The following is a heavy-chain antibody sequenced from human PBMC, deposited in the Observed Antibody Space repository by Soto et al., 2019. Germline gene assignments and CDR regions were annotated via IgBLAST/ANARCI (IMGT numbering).Heavy chain of an antibody. CDR2: INHSGST. D-gene: IGHD2-8*01. Sequence: SETLSLTCAVYGGSFSGYYWSWIRQPPGKGLEWIGEINHSGSTNYNPSLKSRVTISVDTSKNQFSLKLSSVTAADTAVYYCATIPGMCTNGVCIQEFDYWGQGTLVTVSS. V-gene: IGHV4-34*01. CDR1: GGSFSGYY. J-gene: IGHJ4*02. CDR3: ATIPGMCTNGVCIQEFDY.